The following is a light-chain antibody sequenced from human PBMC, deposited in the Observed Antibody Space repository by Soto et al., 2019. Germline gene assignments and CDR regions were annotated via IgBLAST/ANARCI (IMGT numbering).Light chain of an antibody. Sequence: QSALAQPASVSGSPGQSITISCTGGSSYIANFNYVSWYQQYPGKAPKLLIYQVTSRASGVSHRFSGSKFGDTASLTISGLQPEDEAEYYCNSYSSSTFYVFGTGTKVTVL. CDR3: NSYSSSTFYV. V-gene: IGLV2-14*01. J-gene: IGLJ1*01. CDR1: SSYIANFNY. CDR2: QVT.